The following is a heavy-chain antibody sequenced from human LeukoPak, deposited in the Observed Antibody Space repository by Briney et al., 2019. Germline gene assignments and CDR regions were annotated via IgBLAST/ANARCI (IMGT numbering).Heavy chain of an antibody. CDR2: LKHDDEI. D-gene: IGHD1-26*01. CDR1: GFTFDDYA. J-gene: IGHJ4*02. Sequence: PGGSLRLSCAASGFTFDDYAMYWVRRAPGKRLEWVAVLKHDDEIHYMDSVRGRSTISRDNSKNTLLLDMDGLRPEDTATYYCTKIGPVSGTIDYWGQGTLVTVSS. V-gene: IGHV3-30*18. CDR3: TKIGPVSGTIDY.